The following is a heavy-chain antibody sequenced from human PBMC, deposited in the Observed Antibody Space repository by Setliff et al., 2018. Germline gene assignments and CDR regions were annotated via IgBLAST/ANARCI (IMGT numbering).Heavy chain of an antibody. Sequence: SETLSLTCVVYGDSFSDYYWSWIRQPPGKGLEWIVEINHSGSTNYNPSLKGRVTISVDTSKNQLSLKLTSVTAADTAMYYCAGVYGENDLPDIWGQGTMVTLSS. CDR2: INHSGST. CDR1: GDSFSDYY. CDR3: AGVYGENDLPDI. J-gene: IGHJ3*02. V-gene: IGHV4-34*01. D-gene: IGHD4-17*01.